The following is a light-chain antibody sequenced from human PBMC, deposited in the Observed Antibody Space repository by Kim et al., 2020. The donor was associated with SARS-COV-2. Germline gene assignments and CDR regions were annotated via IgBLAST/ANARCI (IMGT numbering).Light chain of an antibody. J-gene: IGLJ2*01. CDR2: DVS. CDR1: SSDVGGYNY. V-gene: IGLV2-14*03. CDR3: SSYTSSSTRV. Sequence: GQSITISCTGTSSDVGGYNYVSWYQQHPGNAPKLMIYDVSNRPSGVSNRFSGSKSGNTTSLTISGLQAEDEADYYCSSYTSSSTRVFGGGTKLTVL.